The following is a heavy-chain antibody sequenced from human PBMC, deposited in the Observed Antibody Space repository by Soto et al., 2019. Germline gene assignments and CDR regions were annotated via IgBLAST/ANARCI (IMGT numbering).Heavy chain of an antibody. Sequence: SVKVSCKASGGTFSSNAIRWLRQAPGHGLEWMGVINPSCGRASYAQTFQGRVTTTRDTSTSTVYMELSSLRSEDTAVYYCAREQKDFWSGEGSRYLDYWGQGTLVTVSS. D-gene: IGHD3-3*01. CDR1: GGTFSSNA. V-gene: IGHV1-69*05. CDR3: AREQKDFWSGEGSRYLDY. J-gene: IGHJ4*02. CDR2: INPSCGRA.